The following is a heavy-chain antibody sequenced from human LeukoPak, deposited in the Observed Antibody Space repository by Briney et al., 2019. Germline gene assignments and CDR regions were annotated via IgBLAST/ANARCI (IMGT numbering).Heavy chain of an antibody. D-gene: IGHD3-3*01. J-gene: IGHJ4*02. V-gene: IGHV4-39*07. CDR2: IYYSGST. CDR3: ARNFPYYFDY. CDR1: GGSISSSSYY. Sequence: SETLSLTCTVSGGSISSSSYYWGWIRQPPGKGLEWIGSIYYSGSTYYNPSLKSRVTISVDTSKNQFSLKLSSVTAADTAVYYCARNFPYYFDYWGQGTLVTVSS.